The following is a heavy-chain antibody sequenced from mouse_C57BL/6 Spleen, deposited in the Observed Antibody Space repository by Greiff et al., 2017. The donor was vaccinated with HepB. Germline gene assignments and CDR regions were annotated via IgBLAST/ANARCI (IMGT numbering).Heavy chain of an antibody. V-gene: IGHV1-50*01. J-gene: IGHJ2*01. D-gene: IGHD1-1*01. CDR3: ARGDYGSSPHYFDY. CDR1: GYTFTSYW. Sequence: QVQLQQPGAELVKPGASVKLSCKASGYTFTSYWMQWVKQRPGQGLEWIGEIDPSDSYTNYNQKFKGKATLTVDTSSSTAYMQLSSLTSEDSAVYYCARGDYGSSPHYFDYWGQGTTLTVSS. CDR2: IDPSDSYT.